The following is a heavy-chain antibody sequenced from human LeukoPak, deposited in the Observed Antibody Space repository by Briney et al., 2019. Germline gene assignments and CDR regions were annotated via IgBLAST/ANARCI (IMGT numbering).Heavy chain of an antibody. CDR3: AREVRIQLWSAPYWYFDL. Sequence: SETLSLTCTVSGGSISTSNYYWGWIRQPPGKGLEWIGEINHSGSTNYNPSLKSRVTISVDTSKNQFSLKLSSVTAADTAVYYCAREVRIQLWSAPYWYFDLWGRGTLVTVSS. J-gene: IGHJ2*01. CDR1: GGSISTSNYY. V-gene: IGHV4-39*07. CDR2: INHSGST. D-gene: IGHD5-18*01.